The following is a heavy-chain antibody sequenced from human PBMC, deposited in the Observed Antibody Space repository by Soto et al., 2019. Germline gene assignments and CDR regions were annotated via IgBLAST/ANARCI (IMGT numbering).Heavy chain of an antibody. V-gene: IGHV3-48*01. CDR2: ISSSSTI. Sequence: PGGSLRLSCAASGFTFSSYSMNWVRQAPGKGLEWVSYISSSSTIYYADSVKGRFTISRDNAKNSLYLQMNSLRAEDTAVYYCARDRRTGTPANWGQGTLVTVSS. CDR1: GFTFSSYS. J-gene: IGHJ4*02. D-gene: IGHD1-7*01. CDR3: ARDRRTGTPAN.